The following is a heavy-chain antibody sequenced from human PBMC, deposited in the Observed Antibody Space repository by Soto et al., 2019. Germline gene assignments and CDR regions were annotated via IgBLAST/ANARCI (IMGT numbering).Heavy chain of an antibody. CDR2: IDPDGGST. J-gene: IGHJ4*02. D-gene: IGHD6-19*01. Sequence: ASVKVSCKASGYSFTSYFMHWVRQAPGQGPEWMGIIDPDGGSTSYAQKFQGRVTMTTDTSTSTVYVELSSLRSEDTAIYYCAKARAVRLEVCDSWGQGALVTVSS. CDR3: AKARAVRLEVCDS. V-gene: IGHV1-46*01. CDR1: GYSFTSYF.